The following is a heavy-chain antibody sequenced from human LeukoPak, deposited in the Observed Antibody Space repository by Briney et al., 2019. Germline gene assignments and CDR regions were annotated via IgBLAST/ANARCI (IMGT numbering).Heavy chain of an antibody. D-gene: IGHD3-22*01. CDR1: GGSISSSNW. J-gene: IGHJ5*02. V-gene: IGHV4-4*02. CDR3: ARKAAYYYDSSGYEGWWFDP. Sequence: PSGTLSLTCAVSGGSISSSNWWSWVRQPPGKGLEWIGEIYHSGSTNYNPSLKSRVTISVDTSKNQFSLKLSSVTAADTAVYYCARKAAYYYDSSGYEGWWFDPWGQGTLVTVSS. CDR2: IYHSGST.